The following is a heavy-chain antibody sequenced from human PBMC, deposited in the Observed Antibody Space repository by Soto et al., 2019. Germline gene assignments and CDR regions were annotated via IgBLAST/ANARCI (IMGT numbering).Heavy chain of an antibody. CDR1: GYSFTSYW. CDR2: IYPGDSDT. CDR3: ARFGVGRSTYYGMDV. J-gene: IGHJ6*02. Sequence: PGDSQKITCKGSGYSFTSYWIGWVRQMPGKGLEWMGMIYPGDSDTRYSPSFQGQVTISADKSISTAYLQWSSLKASDTAMYYCARFGVGRSTYYGMDVWGQGTTVTVSS. V-gene: IGHV5-51*01. D-gene: IGHD3-3*01.